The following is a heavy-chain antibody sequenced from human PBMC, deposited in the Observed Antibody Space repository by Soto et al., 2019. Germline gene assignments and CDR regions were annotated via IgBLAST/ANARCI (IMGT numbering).Heavy chain of an antibody. CDR1: GGTFSSYA. V-gene: IGHV1-69*06. J-gene: IGHJ6*02. CDR3: ARRLLVGATYYYGMDV. D-gene: IGHD1-26*01. CDR2: IIPIFGTA. Sequence: SVKVSCKASGGTFSSYAISWVRQAPGQGLEWMGGIIPIFGTANYAQKFQGRVTITADKSTSTAYMELSSLRSEDTAVYYCARRLLVGATYYYGMDVWGQGATVTVSS.